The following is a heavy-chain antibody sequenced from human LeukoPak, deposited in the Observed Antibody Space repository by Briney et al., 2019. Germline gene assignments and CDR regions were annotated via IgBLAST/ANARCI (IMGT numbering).Heavy chain of an antibody. Sequence: GASVKVSCKVSGYTLTELSMHWVRQAPGKGLEWMGGFDPEDGETIYAQKFQGRGTMTEDTSTDTAYMELSSLRSEDTAVYYCATKGDYGDYTSDAFDIWGQGTMVTVSS. CDR3: ATKGDYGDYTSDAFDI. V-gene: IGHV1-24*01. J-gene: IGHJ3*02. CDR2: FDPEDGET. D-gene: IGHD4-17*01. CDR1: GYTLTELS.